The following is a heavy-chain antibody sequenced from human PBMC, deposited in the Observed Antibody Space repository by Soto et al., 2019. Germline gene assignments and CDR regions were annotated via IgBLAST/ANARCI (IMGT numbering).Heavy chain of an antibody. CDR2: IVVGSGNT. CDR1: RFTVNTYA. J-gene: IGHJ6*02. V-gene: IGHV1-58*02. Sequence: SVKVSSRACRFTVNTYAIPLLRHTRGQRLELLGWIVVGSGNTNYAQKFQERVTITRDMSTSTAYMELSSLRSEDTAVYYCAAGREYYYDSSGYRYYYYGMDVWGQGTTVTVSS. D-gene: IGHD3-22*01. CDR3: AAGREYYYDSSGYRYYYYGMDV.